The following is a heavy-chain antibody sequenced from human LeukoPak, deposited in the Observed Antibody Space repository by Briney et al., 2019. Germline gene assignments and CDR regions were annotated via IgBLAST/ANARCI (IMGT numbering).Heavy chain of an antibody. CDR2: ISSSSSYI. CDR1: GFTFSSYS. CDR3: ARVGCSSTSCQYGMDV. Sequence: TGGSLRLSCAASGFTFSSYSMTRVRQAPGKGLEWVSSISSSSSYIYYADSVKGRFTISRDNAKNSLYLQMNSLRAEDTAVYYCARVGCSSTSCQYGMDVWGQGTTVTVSS. D-gene: IGHD2-2*01. J-gene: IGHJ6*02. V-gene: IGHV3-21*01.